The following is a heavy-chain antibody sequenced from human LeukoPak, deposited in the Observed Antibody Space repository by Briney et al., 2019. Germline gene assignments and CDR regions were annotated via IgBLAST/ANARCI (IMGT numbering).Heavy chain of an antibody. D-gene: IGHD4-11*01. CDR1: GYSFTSYW. Sequence: GESLKISCNGSGYSFTSYWIGLGRPMPGKGLEWVGIIYPGGSDTRYSPSFQGQVTISADKSISTAYLQWSSLKASDTAMYYCAVTDAFDIWGQGTMVTVSS. CDR3: AVTDAFDI. J-gene: IGHJ3*02. V-gene: IGHV5-51*01. CDR2: IYPGGSDT.